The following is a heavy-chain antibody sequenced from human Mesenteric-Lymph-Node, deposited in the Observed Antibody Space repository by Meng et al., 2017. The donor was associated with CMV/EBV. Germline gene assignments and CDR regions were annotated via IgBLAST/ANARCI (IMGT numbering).Heavy chain of an antibody. J-gene: IGHJ6*02. Sequence: GGSLRLSCQGSGYSFTSYWIAWVRQMPGKGLEWMGIIYPGDSDTRYSPSFEGQVTISADKSISTAYLQWSSLKASDTAMYYCTKSCGGDCYAQYYYYGMDVWGQGTTVTVSS. V-gene: IGHV5-51*01. CDR3: TKSCGGDCYAQYYYYGMDV. D-gene: IGHD2-21*01. CDR1: GYSFTSYW. CDR2: IYPGDSDT.